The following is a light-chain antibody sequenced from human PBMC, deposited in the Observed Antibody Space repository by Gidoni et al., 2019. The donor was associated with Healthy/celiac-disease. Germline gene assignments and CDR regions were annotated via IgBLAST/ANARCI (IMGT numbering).Light chain of an antibody. V-gene: IGLV3-1*01. CDR2: QDG. J-gene: IGLJ2*01. Sequence: SYELTQPPSVSVSPGQTASITCSGDKLGDKYACWYQQKPGQSPVLVIYQDGKRPSGIPERFSGSNSGNTATLTISGTQAMDEADYYCQAWDSSTAVFGGGTKLXV. CDR1: KLGDKY. CDR3: QAWDSSTAV.